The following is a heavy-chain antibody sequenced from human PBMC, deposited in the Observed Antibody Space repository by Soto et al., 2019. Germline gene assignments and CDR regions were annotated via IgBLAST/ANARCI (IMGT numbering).Heavy chain of an antibody. Sequence: SETLSLTCTVSGGSISSGDYYWSWIRQPPGKGLEWIGYIYYSGSTYYNPSLKSRVIISVDTSKNQFSLKLSSVTAADTAVYYCARDSEGYSYGFLSRWFDPWGQGTLVTVSS. CDR1: GGSISSGDYY. CDR2: IYYSGST. CDR3: ARDSEGYSYGFLSRWFDP. D-gene: IGHD5-18*01. V-gene: IGHV4-30-4*01. J-gene: IGHJ5*02.